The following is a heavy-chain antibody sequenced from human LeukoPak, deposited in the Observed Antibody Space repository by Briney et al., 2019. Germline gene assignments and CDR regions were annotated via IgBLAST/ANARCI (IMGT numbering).Heavy chain of an antibody. V-gene: IGHV3-66*01. D-gene: IGHD1-14*01. CDR3: ARDTLPQPTEPSHYYYYYLDV. J-gene: IGHJ6*03. Sequence: PGGSLRLSCAASGFTVSSNYMSWVRQAPGKGLEWVSVIYSGGSTYYADASKGRFTISRDNSQRTLYLQKNSPRAEDTAVYYCARDTLPQPTEPSHYYYYYLDVWGKGTTVTVSS. CDR1: GFTVSSNY. CDR2: IYSGGST.